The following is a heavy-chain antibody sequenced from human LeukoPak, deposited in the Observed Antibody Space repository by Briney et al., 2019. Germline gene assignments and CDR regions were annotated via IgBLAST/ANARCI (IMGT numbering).Heavy chain of an antibody. J-gene: IGHJ4*02. D-gene: IGHD6-13*01. CDR2: INPNSGGT. V-gene: IGHV1-2*02. CDR1: GYTFTGYY. Sequence: ASVKVSCKASGYTFTGYYMHWVRQAPGQGLEWMGWINPNSGGTNYAQKFQGRVTMTRDTSISTAYMELSRLRSDDTAVYYCARDQQGHKAAAGRHFNYWGQGTLVTVPS. CDR3: ARDQQGHKAAAGRHFNY.